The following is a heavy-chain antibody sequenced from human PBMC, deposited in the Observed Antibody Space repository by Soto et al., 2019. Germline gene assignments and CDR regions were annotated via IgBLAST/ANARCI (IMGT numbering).Heavy chain of an antibody. CDR3: ARDRGSGGWYWFDP. D-gene: IGHD5-12*01. CDR1: GGSISSGGYY. CDR2: IYYSGST. Sequence: QVQLQESGPGLVKPSQTLSLTCTVSGGSISSGGYYWSWIRQHPGKGLEWIGYIYYSGSTYYNPSLKSRVTISVDPSKNQFSLKLSSVTAADTAVYYCARDRGSGGWYWFDPWGQGTLVTVSS. V-gene: IGHV4-31*03. J-gene: IGHJ5*02.